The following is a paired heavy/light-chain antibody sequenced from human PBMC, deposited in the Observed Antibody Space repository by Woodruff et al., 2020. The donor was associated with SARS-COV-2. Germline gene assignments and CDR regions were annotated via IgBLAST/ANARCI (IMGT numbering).Heavy chain of an antibody. CDR2: VDPEDGET. V-gene: IGHV1-69-2*01. J-gene: IGHJ3*02. CDR3: ATGGSVWEPYPGGAFDI. Sequence: EVQLVQSGAEVKKPGATVKISCKVSGYTFTDYYMHWVQQAPGKGLEWMGLVDPEDGETIYAEKFQGRVTITADTSTDTAYMELSSLRSEDTAVYYCATGGSVWEPYPGGAFDIWGQGTMVTVSS. CDR1: GYTFTDYY. D-gene: IGHD1-26*01.
Light chain of an antibody. J-gene: IGLJ3*02. CDR1: SNNVGNQG. CDR2: RNN. Sequence: QAGLTQPPSVSKGLRQTATLTCTGNSNNVGNQGAAWLQQHQGHPPKLLSYRNNNRPSGISERLSASRSGNTASLTITGLQPEDEADYYCSAWDSSLSAQVFGGGTKLTVL. V-gene: IGLV10-54*01. CDR3: SAWDSSLSAQV.